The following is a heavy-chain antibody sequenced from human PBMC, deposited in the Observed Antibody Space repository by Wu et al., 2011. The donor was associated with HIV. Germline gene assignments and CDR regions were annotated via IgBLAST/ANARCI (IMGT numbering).Heavy chain of an antibody. CDR3: ARSCSSTSCYSYYYYYMDV. D-gene: IGHD2-2*02. Sequence: QVQLVQSGPEVKKPGASVKVSCEASGYTSDTYGISWVRRAPGQGLEWMGWISASGDKREYAQKFQGRVTMTGNTSISTAYMELSSLRSEDTAVYYCARSCSSTSCYSYYYYYMDVWGKGTTVTVSS. J-gene: IGHJ6*03. CDR1: GYTSDTYG. V-gene: IGHV1-8*01. CDR2: ISASGDKR.